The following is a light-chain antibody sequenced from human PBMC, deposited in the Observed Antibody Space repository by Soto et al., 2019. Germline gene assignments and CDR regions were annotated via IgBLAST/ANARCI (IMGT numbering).Light chain of an antibody. J-gene: IGLJ3*02. Sequence: QSALTQPASVSGSPGQSITISCTGTRGDIGGYNFVYWYQQHPGKAPKVIIYEVSNRPSGVSNRFSGSKSGNAASLTISGLEDEDEADYCRNSDTSTSARVFGGGTKLTVL. CDR2: EVS. CDR1: RGDIGGYNF. CDR3: NSDTSTSARV. V-gene: IGLV2-14*01.